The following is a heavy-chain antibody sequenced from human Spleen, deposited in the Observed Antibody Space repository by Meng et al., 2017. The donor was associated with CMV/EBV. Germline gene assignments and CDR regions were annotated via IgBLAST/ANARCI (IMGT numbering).Heavy chain of an antibody. CDR1: GFTFSSYA. V-gene: IGHV3-30-3*01. D-gene: IGHD3-3*01. Sequence: GESLKISCAVSGFTFSSYAMHWVRQAPGKGLEWAAAISHDGPIKNYADSVKGRFTISRDNSKNALHLQMNNLRAEDTAVYYCARENSYDFWSTYYYAFDIWGRGTMVTVSS. CDR2: ISHDGPIK. CDR3: ARENSYDFWSTYYYAFDI. J-gene: IGHJ3*02.